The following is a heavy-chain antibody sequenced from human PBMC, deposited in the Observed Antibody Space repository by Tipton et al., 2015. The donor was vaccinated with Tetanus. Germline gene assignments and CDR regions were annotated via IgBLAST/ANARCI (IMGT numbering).Heavy chain of an antibody. Sequence: SLRLSCAASGFTVSSNYMSWVRQAPGKGLEWVSVIYSGGSTYYADSVKGRFTISRDNSKNTLYLQMNSLRAEDTAVYYCARDGDYGDYESDYWGQGTLVTVSS. V-gene: IGHV3-53*01. CDR2: IYSGGST. D-gene: IGHD4-17*01. CDR1: GFTVSSNY. CDR3: ARDGDYGDYESDY. J-gene: IGHJ4*02.